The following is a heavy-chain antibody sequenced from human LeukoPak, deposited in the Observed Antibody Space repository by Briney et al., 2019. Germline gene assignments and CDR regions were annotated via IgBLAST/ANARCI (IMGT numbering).Heavy chain of an antibody. CDR2: IYSNGST. Sequence: PSETLSLTCTVSGGSISSGNYYWSWIRQPAGKGLEWIGRIYSNGSTNYNPSLKSRLTISIDTSQNQFSLQLSSVTGADTATYYCARDYLRRMGFYYFMDVWGKGTTVTISS. V-gene: IGHV4-61*02. CDR1: GGSISSGNYY. D-gene: IGHD2/OR15-2a*01. J-gene: IGHJ6*03. CDR3: ARDYLRRMGFYYFMDV.